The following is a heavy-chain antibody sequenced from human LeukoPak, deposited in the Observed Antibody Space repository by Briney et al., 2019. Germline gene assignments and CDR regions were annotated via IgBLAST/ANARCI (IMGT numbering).Heavy chain of an antibody. D-gene: IGHD6-13*01. Sequence: SETLSLTCTVSGYSISSGYYWGWIRQPPEKGLEWIGSIYHSGSTYYNPSLKSRVTISVDTSKNQFSLKLNSLTAADTAVYYCARFSSSWPFDYWGQGTLVTVSS. V-gene: IGHV4-38-2*02. CDR3: ARFSSSWPFDY. CDR2: IYHSGST. J-gene: IGHJ4*02. CDR1: GYSISSGYY.